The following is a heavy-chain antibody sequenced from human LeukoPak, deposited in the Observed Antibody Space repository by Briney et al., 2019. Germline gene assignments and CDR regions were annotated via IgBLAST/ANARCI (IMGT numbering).Heavy chain of an antibody. CDR1: GYTFTGYY. V-gene: IGHV1-2*02. Sequence: ASVKDSCKASGYTFTGYYMHWVRQAPGQGLEWMGWINPNSGGTNYAQKFQGRVTMTRDTSISTAYMELSRLRSDDTAVYYCARVWGYAANLNYWGQGTLVTVSS. CDR3: ARVWGYAANLNY. D-gene: IGHD3-16*01. CDR2: INPNSGGT. J-gene: IGHJ4*02.